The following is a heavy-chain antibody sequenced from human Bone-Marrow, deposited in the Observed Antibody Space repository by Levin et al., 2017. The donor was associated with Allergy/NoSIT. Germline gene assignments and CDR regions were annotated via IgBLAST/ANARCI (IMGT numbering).Heavy chain of an antibody. V-gene: IGHV4-38-2*02. Sequence: SETLSLTCTVSGYSISSGYYWGWIRQPPGKGLEWIGNIYHSGSSYYDPSLKSRVAISVDASKNQFSLKLTSVTAADTAVYYCARLQRGYSSGIDYWGQGNLVTVSS. D-gene: IGHD5-18*01. CDR1: GYSISSGYY. CDR3: ARLQRGYSSGIDY. CDR2: IYHSGSS. J-gene: IGHJ4*02.